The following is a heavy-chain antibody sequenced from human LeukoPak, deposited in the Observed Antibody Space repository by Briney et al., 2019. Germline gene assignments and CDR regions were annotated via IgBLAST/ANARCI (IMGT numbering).Heavy chain of an antibody. Sequence: PSETLSLTCAVYDESFSGYYWSWIRQPPGKGLEWIGEINHSGRTNYNPSLKSRVTISVDTSKNQFSLKLSSVTAADTAVYYCARDLGIAARPDYWGQGTLVTVSS. J-gene: IGHJ4*02. CDR3: ARDLGIAARPDY. CDR2: INHSGRT. CDR1: DESFSGYY. V-gene: IGHV4-34*01. D-gene: IGHD6-6*01.